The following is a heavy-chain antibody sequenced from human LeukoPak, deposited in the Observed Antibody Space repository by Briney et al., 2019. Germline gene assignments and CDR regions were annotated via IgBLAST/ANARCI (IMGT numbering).Heavy chain of an antibody. J-gene: IGHJ6*03. CDR2: IYYTGSS. CDR3: ASFYCSGGSCYQYYYYYYMDV. Sequence: SETLSLTCTVSGGSVSDYYWSWIRQSPGKGLEWIGYIYYTGSSSYNPSLRSRVTISADTSKNQFSLKLSSVTAADTAVYYCASFYCSGGSCYQYYYYYYMDVWGKGTTVTISS. V-gene: IGHV4-59*08. D-gene: IGHD2-15*01. CDR1: GGSVSDYY.